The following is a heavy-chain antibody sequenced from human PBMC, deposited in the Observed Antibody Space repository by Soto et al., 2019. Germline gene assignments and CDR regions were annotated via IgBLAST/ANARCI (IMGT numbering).Heavy chain of an antibody. D-gene: IGHD6-19*01. CDR3: ARDRIAVAGTAQIFPYYYYYYGMDV. CDR1: GGSVSSGSYY. J-gene: IGHJ6*02. Sequence: SETLSLTCTVSGGSVSSGSYYWSWIRQPPGKGLEWIGYIYYSGSTNYNPSLKSRVTISVDTSKNQFSLKLSSVTAADTAVYYCARDRIAVAGTAQIFPYYYYYYGMDVWGQGTTVTVSS. CDR2: IYYSGST. V-gene: IGHV4-61*01.